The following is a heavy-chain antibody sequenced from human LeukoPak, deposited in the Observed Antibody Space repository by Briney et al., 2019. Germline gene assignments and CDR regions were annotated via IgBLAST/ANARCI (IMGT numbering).Heavy chain of an antibody. V-gene: IGHV3-30*04. CDR3: ARDRRAVAVYFDY. CDR2: ISYDGSNK. J-gene: IGHJ4*02. Sequence: PGGSLRLSCAASGFTFSSYAMHWVRQAPGKGLEWVAVISYDGSNKYYADSVKGRFTISRDNSENTVYLEINNLRTEDTAVYYCARDRRAVAVYFDYWGQGTLVTVSS. CDR1: GFTFSSYA. D-gene: IGHD6-19*01.